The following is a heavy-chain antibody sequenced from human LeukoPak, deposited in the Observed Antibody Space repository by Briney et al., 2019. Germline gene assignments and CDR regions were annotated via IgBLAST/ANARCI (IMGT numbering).Heavy chain of an antibody. CDR2: IYPGDSDT. V-gene: IGHV5-51*01. Sequence: GESLKISCKVSGYTFTSYWIGWVRQMPGKGLEWMGVIYPGDSDTRYSPSFQGQVTISADKSISTAYLQWSSLKAPDTAIYYCARCDSSGRSSDYWGQGTLVTVSS. CDR1: GYTFTSYW. J-gene: IGHJ4*02. CDR3: ARCDSSGRSSDY. D-gene: IGHD3-22*01.